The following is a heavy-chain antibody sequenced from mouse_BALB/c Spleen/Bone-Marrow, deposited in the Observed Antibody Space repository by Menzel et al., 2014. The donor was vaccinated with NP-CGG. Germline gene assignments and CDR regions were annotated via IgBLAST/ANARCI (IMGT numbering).Heavy chain of an antibody. J-gene: IGHJ3*01. CDR2: INPASSTI. Sequence: EVQVVESGGGLVQPGGSLKPSCAASGFDFSRYWMTWVRQAPGKGLEWIGEINPASSTINYTPSLKDKFIISRDNDKNTLYLQMSKVRSEDTALYYCAKNYYYGYVAYWGQGTLVTVSA. CDR1: GFDFSRYW. V-gene: IGHV4-1*02. D-gene: IGHD1-2*01. CDR3: AKNYYYGYVAY.